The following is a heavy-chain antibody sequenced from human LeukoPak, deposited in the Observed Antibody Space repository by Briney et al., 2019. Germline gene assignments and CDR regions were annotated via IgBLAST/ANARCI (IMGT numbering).Heavy chain of an antibody. CDR1: GFTFSSYA. Sequence: GSLRLSCAASGFTFSSYAMHWVRQAPGKGLEWVAVISYDGSNKYYADSVKGRFTISRDNSKNTLYLQMNSLRAEDTAVYYCARTPSPVVGYCSGGSCGAFDIWGQGTMVTVSS. J-gene: IGHJ3*02. V-gene: IGHV3-30-3*01. CDR2: ISYDGSNK. D-gene: IGHD2-15*01. CDR3: ARTPSPVVGYCSGGSCGAFDI.